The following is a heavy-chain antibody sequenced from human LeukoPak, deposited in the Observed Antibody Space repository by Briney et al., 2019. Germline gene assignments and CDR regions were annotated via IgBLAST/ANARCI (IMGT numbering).Heavy chain of an antibody. Sequence: SETLSLTCRVSGGSISSYYWSWIRQPPGRGLEWIGYIYYSGRTSYNPSLKSRVTISVDTSKNQFSLRLSSVTAADTAVYYCAREGAIALKFDYWGQGTLVTVSS. D-gene: IGHD2-2*02. J-gene: IGHJ4*02. CDR2: IYYSGRT. CDR3: AREGAIALKFDY. V-gene: IGHV4-59*01. CDR1: GGSISSYY.